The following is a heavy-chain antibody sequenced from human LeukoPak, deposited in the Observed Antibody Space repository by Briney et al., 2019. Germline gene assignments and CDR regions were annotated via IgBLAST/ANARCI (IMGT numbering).Heavy chain of an antibody. V-gene: IGHV3-30-3*01. CDR3: ARDGYYDLGL. Sequence: GGSLRLSCAASGFTFSSYAMHWVRQAPGKGLEWVAVISYDGSNKYYADSVKGQFTISRDNSKNTLYLQMNSLRAEDTAVYYCARDGYYDLGLWGQGTLVTVSS. D-gene: IGHD3-3*01. J-gene: IGHJ4*02. CDR2: ISYDGSNK. CDR1: GFTFSSYA.